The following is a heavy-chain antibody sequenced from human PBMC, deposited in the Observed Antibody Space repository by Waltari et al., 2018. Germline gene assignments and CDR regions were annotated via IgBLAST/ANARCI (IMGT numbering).Heavy chain of an antibody. V-gene: IGHV3-53*01. Sequence: EVQLVESGGGLIQPGGSLRLSCAASGFTVSSNYMSWVRQAPGKGLEWVSVIYSGGSTYYADSGNGRFTISRDNSKNTLYLQMNSLRAEDTAVYYCARAKLRPAYYGMDVWGQGTTVTVSS. J-gene: IGHJ6*02. D-gene: IGHD1-7*01. CDR3: ARAKLRPAYYGMDV. CDR2: IYSGGST. CDR1: GFTVSSNY.